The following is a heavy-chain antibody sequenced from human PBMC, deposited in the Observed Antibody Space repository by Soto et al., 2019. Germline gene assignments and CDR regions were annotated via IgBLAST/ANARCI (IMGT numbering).Heavy chain of an antibody. CDR1: GLPIRGHA. D-gene: IGHD6-13*01. Sequence: PGGALRLSCAASGLPIRGHAMHRVRQASGKGLEWVGRIRSKANSYATAYAASVKGRFTISRDDSKNTAYLQMNSLKTEDTAVYYCTSRGYSSSWYTDYWGQGT. J-gene: IGHJ4*02. CDR2: IRSKANSYAT. V-gene: IGHV3-73*01. CDR3: TSRGYSSSWYTDY.